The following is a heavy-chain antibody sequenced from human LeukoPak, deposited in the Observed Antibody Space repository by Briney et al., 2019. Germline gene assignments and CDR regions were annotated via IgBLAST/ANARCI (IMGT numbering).Heavy chain of an antibody. CDR1: GFSVSSFG. J-gene: IGHJ4*02. V-gene: IGHV3-23*01. Sequence: GGSLRLSCAVSGFSVSSFGMSWVRQAPGKGLEWISAISVDGETAYYADSVMGRFIISRDNSKNTLYLQLSSLRAEDTAVYYCAQGYSSGWYPYWGQGSLVSVSS. CDR3: AQGYSSGWYPY. CDR2: ISVDGETA. D-gene: IGHD6-19*01.